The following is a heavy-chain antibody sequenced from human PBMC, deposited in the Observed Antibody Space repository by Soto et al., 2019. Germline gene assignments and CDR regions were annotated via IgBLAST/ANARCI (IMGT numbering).Heavy chain of an antibody. V-gene: IGHV3-33*01. CDR3: ARSYSSGWYMGGDYYYGMDV. J-gene: IGHJ6*02. CDR1: GFTFSSYG. CDR2: IWYDGSNK. Sequence: PGGSLRLSCAASGFTFSSYGMHWVRQAPGKGLEWVAVIWYDGSNKYYADSVKGRFTISRDNSKNTLYLQMNSLRAEDTAVYYCARSYSSGWYMGGDYYYGMDVWGQGTTVTVSS. D-gene: IGHD6-19*01.